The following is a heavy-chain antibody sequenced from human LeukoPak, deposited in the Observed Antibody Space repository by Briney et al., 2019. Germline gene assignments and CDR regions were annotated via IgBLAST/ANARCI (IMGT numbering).Heavy chain of an antibody. CDR1: GFTFSNYN. Sequence: GGSLRLSCAASGFTFSNYNMNWVRQAPGKGLEWVSSISISSSSYIYYAYSVKGRFTISRDNAKNSLYLQMNSLRAEDTAVYYCAELGITMIGGVWGKGTTVTISS. V-gene: IGHV3-21*01. J-gene: IGHJ6*04. D-gene: IGHD3-10*02. CDR2: ISISSSSYI. CDR3: AELGITMIGGV.